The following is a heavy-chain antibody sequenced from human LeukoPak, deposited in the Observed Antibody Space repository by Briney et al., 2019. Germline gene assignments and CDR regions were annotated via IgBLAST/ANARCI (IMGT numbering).Heavy chain of an antibody. D-gene: IGHD1-26*01. Sequence: GASVKVSCKASGYTFTGYYMHWVRQAPGQGLEWMGRINPNSGGTNYAQKFQGRVTMTRNTSISTAYMELSSLRSEDTAVYYCAREYSGELGDAFDIWGQGTMVTVSS. CDR2: INPNSGGT. J-gene: IGHJ3*02. CDR1: GYTFTGYY. V-gene: IGHV1-2*06. CDR3: AREYSGELGDAFDI.